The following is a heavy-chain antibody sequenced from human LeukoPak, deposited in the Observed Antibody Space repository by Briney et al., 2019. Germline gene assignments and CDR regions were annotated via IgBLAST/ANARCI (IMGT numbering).Heavy chain of an antibody. V-gene: IGHV4-59*08. CDR3: ARCRDGYNYNWIWFDP. D-gene: IGHD5-24*01. CDR1: GGSISSYY. J-gene: IGHJ5*02. Sequence: SETLSLTCTVSGGSISSYYWSWIRQPPGKGLEWIGYIYYSGSTNHNPSLKSRVTISVDTSKNQFSLKLSSVTAADTAVYYCARCRDGYNYNWIWFDPWGQGTLVTVSS. CDR2: IYYSGST.